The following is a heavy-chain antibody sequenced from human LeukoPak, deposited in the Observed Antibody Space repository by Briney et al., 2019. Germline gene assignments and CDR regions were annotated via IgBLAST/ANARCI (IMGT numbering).Heavy chain of an antibody. CDR1: GYTFTSYY. D-gene: IGHD5-18*01. J-gene: IGHJ4*02. V-gene: IGHV1-46*01. CDR3: ARGESQLWFPY. Sequence: ASVKVSCKASGYTFTSYYMHWVRQAPGQGLEWMGIINPSGGSTSYAQKFQGWVTMTRDTSISTAYMELSRLRSDDTAVYYCARGESQLWFPYWGQGTLVTVSS. CDR2: INPSGGST.